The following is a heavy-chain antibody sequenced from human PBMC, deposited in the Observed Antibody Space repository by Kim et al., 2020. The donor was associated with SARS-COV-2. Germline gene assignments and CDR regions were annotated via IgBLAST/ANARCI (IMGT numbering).Heavy chain of an antibody. V-gene: IGHV3-15*01. J-gene: IGHJ4*02. D-gene: IGHD3-10*01. Sequence: GGSLRLSCAASGFTFSNAWMSWVRQAPGKGLEWVGRIKSKTDGGTTDYASPVKGRFTISRDDSKNTLYLQMNSLKTEDTAVYYCTTEGMVRVVPNYYWGQGTLVTVSS. CDR2: IKSKTDGGTT. CDR1: GFTFSNAW. CDR3: TTEGMVRVVPNYY.